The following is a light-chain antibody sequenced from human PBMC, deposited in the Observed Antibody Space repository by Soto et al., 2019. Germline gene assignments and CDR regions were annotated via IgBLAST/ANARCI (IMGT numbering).Light chain of an antibody. CDR2: EVS. CDR1: QSLLHSDGKAY. J-gene: IGKJ4*01. Sequence: DFVMTQTPLSLSVTPGQPASISCKSSQSLLHSDGKAYLYWYLQKPGLSPQLLLYEVSNPFCGERYSYSGSGSGTDFTLKISRVEAEDVGIYYCMQSMQLLPGSFGGGTKVEIK. CDR3: MQSMQLLPGS. V-gene: IGKV2D-29*02.